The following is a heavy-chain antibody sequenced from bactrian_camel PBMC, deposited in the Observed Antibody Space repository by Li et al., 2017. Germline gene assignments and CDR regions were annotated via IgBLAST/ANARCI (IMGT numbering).Heavy chain of an antibody. J-gene: IGHJ4*01. CDR3: VAATRPVGGNCPIFVSYNA. D-gene: IGHD7*01. V-gene: IGHV3S40*01. CDR2: IYTGGGST. Sequence: VQLVESGGALVQPGGSLRLSCGASGFTFSSYYMSWVRQAPGKGLEWVSTIYTGGGSTYYAASVKGRFTISQDNAKRTVYLRMNILKPEDSAMYYCVAATRPVGGNCPIFVSYNAWGQGTQVTVS. CDR1: GFTFSSYY.